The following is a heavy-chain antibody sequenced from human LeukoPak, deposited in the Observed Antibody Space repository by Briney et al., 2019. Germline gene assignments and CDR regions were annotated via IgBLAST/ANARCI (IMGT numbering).Heavy chain of an antibody. CDR3: AREWSGSSGWYSVVDYYYYYGMDV. D-gene: IGHD6-19*01. Sequence: SETLSLTCTVSGGSISSYYWSWIRQPAGKGLEWIGRIYTSGSTNYNPSLKGRVTMSVDTSKNQFSLKLSSVTAADTAVYYCAREWSGSSGWYSVVDYYYYYGMDVWGQGTTVTVSS. CDR1: GGSISSYY. CDR2: IYTSGST. V-gene: IGHV4-4*07. J-gene: IGHJ6*02.